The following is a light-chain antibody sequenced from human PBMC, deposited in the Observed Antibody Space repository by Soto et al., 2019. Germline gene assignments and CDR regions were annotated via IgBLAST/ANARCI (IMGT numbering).Light chain of an antibody. CDR2: EAS. J-gene: IGKJ1*01. V-gene: IGKV1-5*01. CDR1: QTISTW. CDR3: QQYNNYLWT. Sequence: DIQVTQSPPTLSASVGDRVTITCRASQTISTWLAWYQQKPGKAPKVLIYEASSLESGVPSRFSGRGSGTEFTLTISSLQPDDFATYYCQQYNNYLWTFGQGTKVDIK.